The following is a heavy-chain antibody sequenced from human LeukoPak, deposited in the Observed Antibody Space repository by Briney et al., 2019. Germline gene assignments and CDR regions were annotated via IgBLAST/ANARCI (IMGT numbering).Heavy chain of an antibody. CDR2: INHSGST. D-gene: IGHD3-16*02. V-gene: IGHV4-34*01. CDR1: GGSISTYY. J-gene: IGHJ4*02. CDR3: ARGLSRPYDYVWGSYRQATDYFDY. Sequence: SETLSLTCTVSGGSISTYYWSWIRQPPGKGLEWIGEINHSGSTNYNPSLKSRVTISVDTSKNQFSLKLSSVTAADTAVYYCARGLSRPYDYVWGSYRQATDYFDYWGQGTLVTVSS.